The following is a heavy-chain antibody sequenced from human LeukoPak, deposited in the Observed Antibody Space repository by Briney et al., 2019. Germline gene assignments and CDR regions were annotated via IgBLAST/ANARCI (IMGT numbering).Heavy chain of an antibody. V-gene: IGHV4-38-2*02. CDR1: NYSISSGYY. CDR3: ARGTGFDP. Sequence: SETLSLTCTVSNYSISSGYYWGWIRQPPGKGLEWIGDVYHSGTTNYNPSLKSRVAISVDTSKNQFSLRLSSVTAADTAVYYCARGTGFDPWGQGTLVTVSS. D-gene: IGHD1/OR15-1a*01. CDR2: VYHSGTT. J-gene: IGHJ5*02.